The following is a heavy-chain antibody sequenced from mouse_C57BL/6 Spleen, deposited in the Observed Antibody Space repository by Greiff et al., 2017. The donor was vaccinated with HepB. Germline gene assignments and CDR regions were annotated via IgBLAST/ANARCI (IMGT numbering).Heavy chain of an antibody. CDR2: IYPRSGNT. CDR3: ARSREYSNYEDAMDY. CDR1: GYTFTSYG. J-gene: IGHJ4*01. Sequence: QVQLKESGAELARPGASVKLSCKASGYTFTSYGISWVKQRTGQGLEWIGEIYPRSGNTYYNEKFKGKATLTADKSSSTAYMELRSLTSEDSAVYFCARSREYSNYEDAMDYWGQGTSVTVSS. V-gene: IGHV1-81*01. D-gene: IGHD2-5*01.